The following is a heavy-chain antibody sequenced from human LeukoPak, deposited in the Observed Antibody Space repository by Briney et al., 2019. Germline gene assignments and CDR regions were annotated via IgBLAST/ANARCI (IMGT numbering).Heavy chain of an antibody. CDR3: ARDYSSSLDFDY. V-gene: IGHV3-21*01. Sequence: PGGSLRLSCAASGFTFSSYSMNWVRQAPGKGLEWVSSISSSSSYMYYADSVKGRFTISRDNAKNSLYLQMNSLRAEDTAVYYCARDYSSSLDFDYWGQGTLVTVSS. CDR2: ISSSSSYM. J-gene: IGHJ4*02. D-gene: IGHD6-6*01. CDR1: GFTFSSYS.